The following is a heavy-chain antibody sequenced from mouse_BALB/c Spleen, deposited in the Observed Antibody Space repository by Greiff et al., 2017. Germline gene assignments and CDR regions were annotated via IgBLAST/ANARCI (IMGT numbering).Heavy chain of an antibody. CDR2: INPSNGRT. D-gene: IGHD2-3*01. CDR3: ARGYDGYYEAMDY. J-gene: IGHJ4*01. V-gene: IGHV1S81*02. Sequence: VQLQQPGAELVKPGASVKLSCKASGYTFTSYWMHWVKQRPGQGLEWIGEINPSNGRTNYNEKFKSKATLTVDKSSSTAYMQLSSLTSEDSAVYYCARGYDGYYEAMDYWGQGTSVTVSS. CDR1: GYTFTSYW.